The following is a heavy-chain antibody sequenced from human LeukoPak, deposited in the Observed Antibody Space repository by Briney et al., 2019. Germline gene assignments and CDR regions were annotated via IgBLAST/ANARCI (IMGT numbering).Heavy chain of an antibody. CDR3: ARDRLAAAGTGWFDP. V-gene: IGHV4-4*07. J-gene: IGHJ5*02. D-gene: IGHD6-13*01. CDR1: GGSISSNY. Sequence: SETLSLTCAVSGGSISSNYWSWIRQPAGKGLEWIRRIYTSGSTNYNPSLKSRVTMSVDTSKNQFSLKLNSVTAADTAEYYCARDRLAAAGTGWFDPWGQGTLVTVSS. CDR2: IYTSGST.